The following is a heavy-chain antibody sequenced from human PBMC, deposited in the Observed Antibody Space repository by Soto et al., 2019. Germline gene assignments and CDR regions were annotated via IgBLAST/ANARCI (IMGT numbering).Heavy chain of an antibody. CDR3: ARSSPDFDWLLPYYFDY. D-gene: IGHD3-9*01. J-gene: IGHJ4*02. CDR2: IYYSGST. V-gene: IGHV4-59*01. Sequence: KSSETLSLTCTVSGGSISSYYWSWIRQPPGKGLEWIGYIYYSGSTNYNPSLKSRVTISVDTSKNQFSLKLSSVTAADTAVYYCARSSPDFDWLLPYYFDYWGQGTLVTVSS. CDR1: GGSISSYY.